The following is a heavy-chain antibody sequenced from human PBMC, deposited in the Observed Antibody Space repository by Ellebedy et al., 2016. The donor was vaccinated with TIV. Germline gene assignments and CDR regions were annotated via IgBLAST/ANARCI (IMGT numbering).Heavy chain of an antibody. V-gene: IGHV3-73*01. J-gene: IGHJ5*02. CDR1: GFTFSGSA. CDR2: IRSKANSYAT. CDR3: TRPGAGDSSGWRYNWFDP. Sequence: PGGSLRLSCAASGFTFSGSAMHWVRQASGKGLEWVGRIRSKANSYATAYAASVKGRFTISRDDSKNTAYLQMNSLKTEDTAVYYCTRPGAGDSSGWRYNWFDPWGQGTLVTVSS. D-gene: IGHD6-19*01.